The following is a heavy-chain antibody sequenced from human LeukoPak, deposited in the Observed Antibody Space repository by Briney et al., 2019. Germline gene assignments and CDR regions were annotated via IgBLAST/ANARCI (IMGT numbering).Heavy chain of an antibody. V-gene: IGHV4-38-2*02. J-gene: IGHJ3*02. CDR3: ARESVVDTAMGYAFDI. CDR1: GYSISSGYY. Sequence: PSETLSLTCTVSGYSISSGYYWGWIRQSPGKGLEWIGSIYNSGSTYYNPSLKSRITISVDTSKNQFSLKLSSVTAADTAVYYCARESVVDTAMGYAFDIWGQGTMVTVSS. D-gene: IGHD5-18*01. CDR2: IYNSGST.